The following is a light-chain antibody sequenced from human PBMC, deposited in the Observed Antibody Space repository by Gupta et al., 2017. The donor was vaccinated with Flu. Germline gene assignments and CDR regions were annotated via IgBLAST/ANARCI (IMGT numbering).Light chain of an antibody. Sequence: AVVTQEPYHTVSPGGTFTPTCVSSTGAVPRGHYPYWFPQKPGPAPRTLIYDTSNTHSGTPARFSGSLLGGKAALTLAGAQPEDEAEYYCVLSYSGARVFGGGTKLTVL. CDR2: DTS. V-gene: IGLV7-46*01. CDR3: VLSYSGARV. J-gene: IGLJ3*02. CDR1: TGAVPRGHY.